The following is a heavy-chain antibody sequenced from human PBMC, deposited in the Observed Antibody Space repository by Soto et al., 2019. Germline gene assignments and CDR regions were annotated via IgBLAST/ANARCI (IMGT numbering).Heavy chain of an antibody. Sequence: ASVKVSCKASGYTFANYHMHWVRQAPGQGLEWMGIINPTSGTTTYAQKLQGRVTMTTDTSTSTAYMELRSLRSDDTAVYYCARDLTPGVVDHWGQGTLVTVSS. CDR3: ARDLTPGVVDH. V-gene: IGHV1-46*01. D-gene: IGHD3-22*01. J-gene: IGHJ4*02. CDR2: INPTSGTT. CDR1: GYTFANYH.